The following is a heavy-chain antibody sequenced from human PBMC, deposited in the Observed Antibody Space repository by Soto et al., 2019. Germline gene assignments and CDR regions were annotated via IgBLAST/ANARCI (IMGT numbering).Heavy chain of an antibody. J-gene: IGHJ6*02. CDR1: GGSVSSGSYY. CDR3: ARGELAYCGGDCYPGYYGMDV. D-gene: IGHD2-21*02. CDR2: IYYSGST. V-gene: IGHV4-61*01. Sequence: KASETLSLTCTVSGGSVSSGSYYWSWIRQPPGKGLEWIGYIYYSGSTNYNPSLKSRVTISVDTSKNQFSLKLSSVTAADTAVYYCARGELAYCGGDCYPGYYGMDVWGQGTTVTVSS.